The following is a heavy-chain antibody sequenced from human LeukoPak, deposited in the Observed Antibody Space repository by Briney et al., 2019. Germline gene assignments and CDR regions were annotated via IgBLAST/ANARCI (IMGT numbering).Heavy chain of an antibody. CDR1: GYTFTSYY. CDR3: ARGPGTIYGMDV. D-gene: IGHD1/OR15-1a*01. CDR2: INPSGGST. V-gene: IGHV1-46*01. J-gene: IGHJ6*02. Sequence: ASVKVSCKASGYTFTSYYMHWVRQAPGQGLEWMGIINPSGGSTSYAQKFQGRVTMTSDTSKRTVYMELSSLRSEDTAVYYCARGPGTIYGMDVWGQGTTVTVSS.